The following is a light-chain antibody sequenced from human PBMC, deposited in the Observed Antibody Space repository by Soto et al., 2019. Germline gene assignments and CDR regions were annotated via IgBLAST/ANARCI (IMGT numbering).Light chain of an antibody. Sequence: QSALTQPASVSGSPGQSITISCTGTSSDVGSYNLVSWYQQHPGKAPKLMIYEVSKRPSGVSNRFSGSKSGNTASLTISGLQAEGEADYYCCSYAGSSTYVFGTGTKVTV. CDR3: CSYAGSSTYV. J-gene: IGLJ1*01. V-gene: IGLV2-23*02. CDR2: EVS. CDR1: SSDVGSYNL.